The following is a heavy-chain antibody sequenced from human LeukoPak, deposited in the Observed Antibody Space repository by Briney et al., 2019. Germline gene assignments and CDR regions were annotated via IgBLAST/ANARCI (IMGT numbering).Heavy chain of an antibody. CDR1: GYTFTSYY. CDR3: ARALYRGDY. J-gene: IGHJ4*02. D-gene: IGHD2-2*02. V-gene: IGHV1-46*01. Sequence: ASVKVSCKASGYTFTSYYMLWVRQAPGEGLEWMGIIDPSGGSTSYAQKFQGRVTMTRDTSTSTVYTELSSLRSEDTAVYYCARALYRGDYWGQGTLVTVSS. CDR2: IDPSGGST.